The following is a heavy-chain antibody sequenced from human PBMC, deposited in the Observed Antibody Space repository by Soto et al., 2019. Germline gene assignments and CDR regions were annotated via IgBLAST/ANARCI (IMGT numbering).Heavy chain of an antibody. CDR1: GFTFSGYW. CDR3: LRSYDF. J-gene: IGHJ4*02. Sequence: GGSLRLSCAASGFTFSGYWMPWVRQAPGKGLVWVARIKTDGSSTDYADSVRGRFTISRDNAKNTLYLQMNSLRAEDSSVYYCLRSYDFWGQGTLVSVSS. V-gene: IGHV3-74*01. CDR2: IKTDGSST.